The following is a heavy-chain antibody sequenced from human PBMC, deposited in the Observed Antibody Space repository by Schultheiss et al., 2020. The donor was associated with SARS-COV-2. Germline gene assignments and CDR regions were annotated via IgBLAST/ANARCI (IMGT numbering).Heavy chain of an antibody. D-gene: IGHD4-17*01. J-gene: IGHJ3*02. V-gene: IGHV4-59*12. CDR3: ARDSTVTTKVPNDAFDI. Sequence: SETLSLTCSVSGGSFSFYYWSWIRQPPGKGLEWIGYIHYSGSTYYNPSLMSRVTISVDTSKNQFSLRLSSVTAADTAVYYCARDSTVTTKVPNDAFDILGQGTMVTVSS. CDR2: IHYSGST. CDR1: GGSFSFYY.